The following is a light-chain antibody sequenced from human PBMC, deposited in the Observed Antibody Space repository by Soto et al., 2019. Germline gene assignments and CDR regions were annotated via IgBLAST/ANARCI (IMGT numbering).Light chain of an antibody. CDR1: QGISTY. J-gene: IGKJ4*01. CDR3: QQLNSYPLT. Sequence: DIQLTQSPSFLSASVGERVTITCRASQGISTYLAWYQQKPGRSPNPLIYVASTLQSGVPSRFSGSGSGTEFTLTISSLQPEDFATYYCQQLNSYPLTFGGGTKVDIK. CDR2: VAS. V-gene: IGKV1-9*01.